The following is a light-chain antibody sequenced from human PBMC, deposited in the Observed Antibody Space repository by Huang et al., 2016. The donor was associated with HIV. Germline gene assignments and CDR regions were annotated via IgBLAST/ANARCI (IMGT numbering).Light chain of an antibody. V-gene: IGKV3-15*01. CDR3: QQYDDWPRT. J-gene: IGKJ1*01. CDR1: QNINNN. Sequence: VMTQSPASLPVSPGDRATLFCRARQNINNNLAWYQKRPGQAPRLLIYGASTRATGVPPRSSGSRAGTNFTLTITSLQSEDCALYYCQQYDDWPRTFGQGTKVEV. CDR2: GAS.